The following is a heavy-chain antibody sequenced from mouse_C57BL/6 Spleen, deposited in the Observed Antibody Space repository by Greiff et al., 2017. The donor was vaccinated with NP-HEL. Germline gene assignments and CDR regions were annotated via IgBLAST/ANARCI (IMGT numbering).Heavy chain of an antibody. Sequence: VQLQQSGAELVRPGASVKLSCTASGFNIKDYYMHWVKQRPEQGLEWIGRIDPEDGDTEYAPKFQGKATMTADTSSNTAYLQLSSLTSEDTAVYYGTKYYGSSPYWYFDVWGTGTTVTVSS. J-gene: IGHJ1*03. CDR1: GFNIKDYY. CDR3: TKYYGSSPYWYFDV. CDR2: IDPEDGDT. D-gene: IGHD1-1*01. V-gene: IGHV14-1*01.